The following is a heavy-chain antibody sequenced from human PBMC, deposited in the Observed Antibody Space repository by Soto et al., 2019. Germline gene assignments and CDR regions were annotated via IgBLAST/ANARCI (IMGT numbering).Heavy chain of an antibody. Sequence: TLSLTCSVSGDSISTVDYFWAWIRQPPGQALEYIGYIYKSTTTYYNPSFESLVAISLDTSKSQCSLTVTSVTAADTAVYFCARGRYCLTGRCFPNWFDSWGQGTMVPVYS. J-gene: IGHJ5*01. CDR1: GDSISTVDYF. CDR3: ARGRYCLTGRCFPNWFDS. V-gene: IGHV4-30-4*01. D-gene: IGHD2-15*01. CDR2: IYKSTTT.